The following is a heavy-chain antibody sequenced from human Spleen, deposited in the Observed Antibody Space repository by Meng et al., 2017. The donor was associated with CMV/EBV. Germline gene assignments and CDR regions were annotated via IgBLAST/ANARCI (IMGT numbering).Heavy chain of an antibody. J-gene: IGHJ6*02. CDR2: INSDGSST. Sequence: LSCAASGFTFDRFGMHWVRQAPGKGLVWVSRINSDGSSTIYADSVKGRFTISRDNAENMLYLQMNSLRAEDTAVYYCARDFDGMDVWGQGTTVTVSS. V-gene: IGHV3-74*01. D-gene: IGHD3-3*01. CDR1: GFTFDRFG. CDR3: ARDFDGMDV.